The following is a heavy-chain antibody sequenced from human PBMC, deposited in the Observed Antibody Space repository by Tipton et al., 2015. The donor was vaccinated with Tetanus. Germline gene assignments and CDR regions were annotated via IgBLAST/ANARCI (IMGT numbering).Heavy chain of an antibody. J-gene: IGHJ5*02. CDR2: IYYTDLT. CDR1: GASINAGGYL. CDR3: ARDQGGGRVVRLNWFDP. Sequence: TLSLTCTVSGASINAGGYLWTWVRQHPGKGLEWIGNIYYTDLTSYTPSLNSRVRISVDTSKNQFSLKLTSVTAADTAVYYCARDQGGGRVVRLNWFDPWGQGIQVTVSS. V-gene: IGHV4-31*03. D-gene: IGHD6-6*01.